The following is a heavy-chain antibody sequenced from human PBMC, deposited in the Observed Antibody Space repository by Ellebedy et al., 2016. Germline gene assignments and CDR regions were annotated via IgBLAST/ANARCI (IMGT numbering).Heavy chain of an antibody. V-gene: IGHV3-23*01. CDR1: GFTLRNYA. CDR3: AKDRWDNSWYHPDY. Sequence: GESLKISCAASGFTLRNYAMSWVRQAPGKGLEWVSTLSGSGFSTYYADSVKGRFTISRDNSKNTLYLQMNSLRAEDTAVYYCAKDRWDNSWYHPDYWGQGTLVTVSS. D-gene: IGHD6-13*01. CDR2: LSGSGFST. J-gene: IGHJ4*02.